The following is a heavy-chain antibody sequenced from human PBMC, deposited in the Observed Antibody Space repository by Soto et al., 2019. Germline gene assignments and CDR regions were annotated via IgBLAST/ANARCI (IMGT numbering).Heavy chain of an antibody. D-gene: IGHD1-26*01. Sequence: SETLSLTCTVSGGSISSYYWSWIRQPPGKGLEWIGYIYYSGGTNYNPSLKSRVTISVDTSKNQFSLKLSSVTAADTAVYYCAREWGRYRREGWFDPWGQGTLVTVSS. V-gene: IGHV4-59*01. CDR3: AREWGRYRREGWFDP. CDR2: IYYSGGT. J-gene: IGHJ5*02. CDR1: GGSISSYY.